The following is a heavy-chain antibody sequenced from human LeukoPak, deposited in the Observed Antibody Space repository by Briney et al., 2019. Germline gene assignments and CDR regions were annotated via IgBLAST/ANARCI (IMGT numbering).Heavy chain of an antibody. J-gene: IGHJ2*01. CDR3: AKDRGKQWPNWYFDV. Sequence: GGSLTLSCAASGFTFSTYAMSWLRQAPGKGLEWVSTISGSGGSIYYADPVKGQLTISRDNCKNTLYLQMSSLRAEDTAVYYCAKDRGKQWPNWYFDVWGRGTLVTVSS. CDR1: GFTFSTYA. D-gene: IGHD6-19*01. CDR2: ISGSGGSI. V-gene: IGHV3-23*01.